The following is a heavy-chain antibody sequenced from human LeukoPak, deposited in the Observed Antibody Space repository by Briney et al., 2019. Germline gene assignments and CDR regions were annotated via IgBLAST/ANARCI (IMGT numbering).Heavy chain of an antibody. D-gene: IGHD6-13*01. CDR2: ISSDGGST. Sequence: GGSLRLSCAASGFTFSSYAMHWVRQAPGKGLEYVSAISSDGGSTYYANSVKGRFTISRDNSKNTLYLQMGSLRAEDMAVYYCARVGYTSYYYYGMDVWGQGTTVTVSS. CDR1: GFTFSSYA. J-gene: IGHJ6*02. V-gene: IGHV3-64*01. CDR3: ARVGYTSYYYYGMDV.